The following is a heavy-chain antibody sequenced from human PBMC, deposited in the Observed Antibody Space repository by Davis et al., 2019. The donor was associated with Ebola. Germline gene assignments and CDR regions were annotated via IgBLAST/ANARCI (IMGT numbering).Heavy chain of an antibody. Sequence: PSETLSLTCTVFGGSIGSSSNYYWDWIRQPPGKGLQWIGSIYFRGNSYYNPSLNSRVAMSVDTSKNQFSLHLYSLTAADTAVYYCARGGYQYDSWFDSWGQGTLVTVSS. CDR2: IYFRGNS. J-gene: IGHJ5*01. D-gene: IGHD3-22*01. CDR1: GGSIGSSSNYY. CDR3: ARGGYQYDSWFDS. V-gene: IGHV4-39*01.